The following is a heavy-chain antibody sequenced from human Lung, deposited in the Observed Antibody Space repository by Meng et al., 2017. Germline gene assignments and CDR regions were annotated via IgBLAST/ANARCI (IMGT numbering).Heavy chain of an antibody. CDR1: GYNFPDYY. J-gene: IGHJ4*02. Sequence: QVVLVQSGAEVKKPGASVKVSSKPSGYNFPDYYIHWVRRAPGQGLEWMGRINPKSGDTHYAQKFQARVTMTGDTSISTAYMELSGLGSDDTAMYYCARDEDISAAGKLFGDYWGQGTLVTVSS. CDR3: ARDEDISAAGKLFGDY. CDR2: INPKSGDT. V-gene: IGHV1-2*06. D-gene: IGHD6-25*01.